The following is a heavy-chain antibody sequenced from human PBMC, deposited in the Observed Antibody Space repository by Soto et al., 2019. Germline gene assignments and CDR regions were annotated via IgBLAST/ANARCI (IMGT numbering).Heavy chain of an antibody. CDR2: IIPIFGTA. CDR1: GGTFSSYA. V-gene: IGHV1-69*01. Sequence: QVQLVQSGAEVKKPGSSVKVSCKASGGTFSSYAISWVRQAPGQGLEWMGGIIPIFGTANYAQKFQGRVTITADESTSTAYMELSGLRSEDTAVYYCARDHGDPSITMVRGVDYYYYYGMDVWGQGTTVTVSS. J-gene: IGHJ6*02. D-gene: IGHD3-10*01. CDR3: ARDHGDPSITMVRGVDYYYYYGMDV.